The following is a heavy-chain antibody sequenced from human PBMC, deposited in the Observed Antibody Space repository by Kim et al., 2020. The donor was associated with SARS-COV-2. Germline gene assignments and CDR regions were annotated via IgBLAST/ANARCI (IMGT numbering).Heavy chain of an antibody. Sequence: GRFTISRDNAKNSRYLQMNSLRAEDTALYYCAKDIAGGCSSTSCYGGLDYWGQGTLVTVSS. D-gene: IGHD2-2*01. V-gene: IGHV3-9*01. CDR3: AKDIAGGCSSTSCYGGLDY. J-gene: IGHJ4*02.